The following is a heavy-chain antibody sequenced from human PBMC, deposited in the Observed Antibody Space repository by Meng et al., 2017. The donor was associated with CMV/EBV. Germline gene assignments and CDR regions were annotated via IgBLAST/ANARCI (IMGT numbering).Heavy chain of an antibody. CDR3: ARDLMNCSSTSCANWFDP. CDR1: GGSISSYY. CDR2: IYTSGST. Sequence: PLPESVTGLVTPSETLSLTCTVSGGSISSYYWSWIRQPAGKGLEWIGRIYTSGSTNYNPSLKSRVTMSVDTSKNQFSLKLSSVTAADTAVYYCARDLMNCSSTSCANWFDPWGQGTLVTVSS. V-gene: IGHV4-4*07. D-gene: IGHD2-2*01. J-gene: IGHJ5*02.